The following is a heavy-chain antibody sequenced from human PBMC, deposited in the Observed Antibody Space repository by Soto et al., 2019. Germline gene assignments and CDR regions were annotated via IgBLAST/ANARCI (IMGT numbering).Heavy chain of an antibody. CDR3: ARDPSYYGMDV. CDR1: GYTFTSYA. CDR2: INAGNGNT. V-gene: IGHV1-3*01. J-gene: IGHJ6*02. Sequence: GASVKVSCKASGYTFTSYAMHWVRQAPGQRLEWMGWINAGNGNTKYSQKFQGRDTITRDTSASTAYMELSSLRSEDTAVYYCARDPSYYGMDVWGQGTTVTVSS.